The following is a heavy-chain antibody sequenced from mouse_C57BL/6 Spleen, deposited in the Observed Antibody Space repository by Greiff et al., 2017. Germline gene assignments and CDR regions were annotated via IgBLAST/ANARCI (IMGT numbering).Heavy chain of an antibody. Sequence: EVQLVESGGGLVKPGGSLKLSCAASGFTFSSYAMSWVRQTPEKRLEWVATISDGGSYTYYPDNVKGRFTISRANAKNNLYLQMSHLKSEDTAMYYCAREDDYDRYFDVWGTGTTVTVSS. D-gene: IGHD2-4*01. CDR1: GFTFSSYA. V-gene: IGHV5-4*01. CDR3: AREDDYDRYFDV. CDR2: ISDGGSYT. J-gene: IGHJ1*03.